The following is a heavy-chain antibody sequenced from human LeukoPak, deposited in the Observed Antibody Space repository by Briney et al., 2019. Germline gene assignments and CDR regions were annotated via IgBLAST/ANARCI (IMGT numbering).Heavy chain of an antibody. CDR2: IWYDGSNK. CDR3: AKDLGDNWFDP. V-gene: IGHV3-33*06. Sequence: PGGSLRLSCAAAGFTFSSYAMSWVRQAPGKGLEWVAVIWYDGSNKYYADSVKGRFTISRDNSKNTLYLQMNSLRAEDTAVYYCAKDLGDNWFDPWGQGTLVTDSS. CDR1: GFTFSSYA. J-gene: IGHJ5*02.